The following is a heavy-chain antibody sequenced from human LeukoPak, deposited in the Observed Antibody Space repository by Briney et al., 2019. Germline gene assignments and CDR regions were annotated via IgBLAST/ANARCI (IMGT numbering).Heavy chain of an antibody. V-gene: IGHV1-2*02. CDR2: INPNSGGT. J-gene: IGHJ4*02. CDR3: ARRRASSYYDILTGYLPHFDY. CDR1: GYTFTSYY. D-gene: IGHD3-9*01. Sequence: ASVKVSCKASGYTFTSYYMHWVRQAPGQGLEWMGWINPNSGGTNYAQKFQGRVTMTRDTSISTAYMELSRLLSGDTAVYYCARRRASSYYDILTGYLPHFDYWGQGTLVTVSS.